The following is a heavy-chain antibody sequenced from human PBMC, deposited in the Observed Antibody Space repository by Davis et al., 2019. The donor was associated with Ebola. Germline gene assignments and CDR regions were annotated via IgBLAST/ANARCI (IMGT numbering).Heavy chain of an antibody. V-gene: IGHV4-59*01. J-gene: IGHJ4*02. CDR3: ARVQRIGYLHDY. CDR2: IYYSGST. CDR1: GGSISSYY. Sequence: PSETLSLTCTVSGGSISSYYWSWIGQPPGKGLEWIGYIYYSGSTNYNPSLKSRVTISVDTSKNQFSLKLSSVTAADTAVYYCARVQRIGYLHDYWGQGTLVTVSS. D-gene: IGHD6-13*01.